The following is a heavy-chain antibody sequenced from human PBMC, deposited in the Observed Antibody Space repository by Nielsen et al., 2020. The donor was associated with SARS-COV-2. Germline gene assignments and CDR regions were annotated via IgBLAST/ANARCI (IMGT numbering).Heavy chain of an antibody. D-gene: IGHD3-10*01. CDR3: AKLSALLWFGELLSWFDP. V-gene: IGHV3-23*01. Sequence: GGSLRLSCAASGFTFSSYAMSWVRQAPGKGLEWVSAISGSGGSTYYADSVKGRFTISRDNSKNTLYLQMNSLRAEDTAVYYCAKLSALLWFGELLSWFDPWGQGTLVTVSS. J-gene: IGHJ5*02. CDR2: ISGSGGST. CDR1: GFTFSSYA.